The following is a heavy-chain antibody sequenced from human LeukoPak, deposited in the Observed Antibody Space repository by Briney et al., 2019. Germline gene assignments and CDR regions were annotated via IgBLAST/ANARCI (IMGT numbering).Heavy chain of an antibody. D-gene: IGHD1-1*01. CDR3: ARVGK. J-gene: IGHJ4*02. CDR1: GFTVSLND. CDR2: ISRDDTI. Sequence: GGSLRLSCAVSGFTVSLNDMTWVRQAPGKGLECVSVISRDDTIFYSDSVKGRFTISRDNSKNTLYLQMNSLRADDTAVYYCARVGKWGQGTPGTGSP. V-gene: IGHV3-53*01.